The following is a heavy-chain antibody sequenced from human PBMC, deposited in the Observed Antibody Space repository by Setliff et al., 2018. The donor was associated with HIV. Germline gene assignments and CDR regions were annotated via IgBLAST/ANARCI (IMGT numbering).Heavy chain of an antibody. CDR1: GFTFSSYA. V-gene: IGHV3-23*01. Sequence: PGGSLRLSCAASGFTFSSYAMSWVRQAPGKGLEWVSAISGSGGSTYYADSVKGRFTISRDNSKNTLYLQMNSLRAEDTAVYYCAKDGEDYRAGSYYEGNWFDPWGQGTLVTVSS. J-gene: IGHJ5*02. D-gene: IGHD1-26*01. CDR3: AKDGEDYRAGSYYEGNWFDP. CDR2: ISGSGGST.